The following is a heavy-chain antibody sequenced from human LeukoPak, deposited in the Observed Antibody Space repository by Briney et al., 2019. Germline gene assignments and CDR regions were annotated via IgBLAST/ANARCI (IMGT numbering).Heavy chain of an antibody. CDR1: GFTFSSYA. J-gene: IGHJ5*02. V-gene: IGHV3-23*01. D-gene: IGHD3-10*01. CDR2: ISGSGGST. Sequence: GGSLRLSCAASGFTFSSYAMSWVRHAPGKGLELVSAISGSGGSTYYADSVKGRFTISRDNSKNTLYLQMNSLRAEDTAVYYCAKVSYYGSGGNWFDPWGQGTLVTVSS. CDR3: AKVSYYGSGGNWFDP.